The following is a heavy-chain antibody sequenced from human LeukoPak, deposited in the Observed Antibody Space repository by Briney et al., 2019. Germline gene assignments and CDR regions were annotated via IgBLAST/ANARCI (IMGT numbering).Heavy chain of an antibody. V-gene: IGHV1-69*06. Sequence: ASVKVSCKASGDMFNNYAISWVRQAPGQGLEWMGGIIPIFGTPNYAQKLQGRVTITADKSTSTAYMELSSLRSEDTAVYYCAYSSGSFDYWGQGTLVTVSS. CDR2: IIPIFGTP. D-gene: IGHD6-25*01. CDR1: GDMFNNYA. CDR3: AYSSGSFDY. J-gene: IGHJ4*02.